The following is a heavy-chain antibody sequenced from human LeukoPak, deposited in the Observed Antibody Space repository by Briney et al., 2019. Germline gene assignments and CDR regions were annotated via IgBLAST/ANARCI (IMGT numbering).Heavy chain of an antibody. CDR3: ARDYGDVGAFDI. V-gene: IGHV3-7*01. Sequence: GGSLRLSCAASGFTFSTYLMSWVRQAPGKGLEWVANIKQDGSEKYYVDSVKGRFTVSRDNAKNSLYLQVNSLRAEHTAVYFCARDYGDVGAFDIWGQGTMVTVSS. CDR1: GFTFSTYL. CDR2: IKQDGSEK. J-gene: IGHJ3*02. D-gene: IGHD7-27*01.